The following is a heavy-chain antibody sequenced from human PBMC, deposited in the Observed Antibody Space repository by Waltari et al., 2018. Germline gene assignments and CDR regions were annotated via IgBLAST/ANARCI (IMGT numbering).Heavy chain of an antibody. Sequence: QVQLVESGGGVVQPGGSLRLSCAASGFTFSSYGMHWVRPAPGKGLEWVAFIRYDGSNKYYADSVKGRFTISRDNSKNTLYLQMNSLRAEDTTVYYCAKDYIAVAGTGDIGYWGQGTLVTVSS. CDR3: AKDYIAVAGTGDIGY. V-gene: IGHV3-30*02. J-gene: IGHJ4*02. CDR1: GFTFSSYG. CDR2: IRYDGSNK. D-gene: IGHD6-19*01.